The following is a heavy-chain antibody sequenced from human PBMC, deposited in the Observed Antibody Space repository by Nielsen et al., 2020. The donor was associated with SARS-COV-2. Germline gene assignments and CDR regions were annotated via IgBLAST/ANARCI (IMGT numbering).Heavy chain of an antibody. CDR3: ASPGTTDYYGMDV. J-gene: IGHJ6*02. D-gene: IGHD1-7*01. CDR2: IYYSGST. Sequence: WIRQPPGKGLEWIGYIYYSGSTYYNPSLKSRVTISVDTSKNQFSLKLSSVTAADTAVYYCASPGTTDYYGMDVWGQGTTVTVSS. V-gene: IGHV4-31*02.